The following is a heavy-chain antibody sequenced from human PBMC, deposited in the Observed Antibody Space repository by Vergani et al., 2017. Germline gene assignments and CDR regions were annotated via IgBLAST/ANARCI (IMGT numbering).Heavy chain of an antibody. CDR2: IYYSGST. Sequence: VQLQESGPGLVKPSETLSLTCTVSGGSISSYYWSWIRQPPGKGLEWIGYIYYSGSTNYNPSLKSRVTISVDTSKNQFSLKLSSVTAADTAVYYCARLYSSSWYGMDVWGQGTTVTVSS. D-gene: IGHD6-13*01. V-gene: IGHV4-59*01. CDR1: GGSISSYY. CDR3: ARLYSSSWYGMDV. J-gene: IGHJ6*02.